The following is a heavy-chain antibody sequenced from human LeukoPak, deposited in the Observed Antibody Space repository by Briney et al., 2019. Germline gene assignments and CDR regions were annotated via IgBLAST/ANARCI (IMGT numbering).Heavy chain of an antibody. CDR1: GYSINSGYY. CDR2: IYHSGST. V-gene: IGHV4-38-2*02. CDR3: AKGLNSYSSSWYLNGMWWFAP. Sequence: SETLSLTCTVSGYSINSGYYWGWIRQPPGKGLEWIGSIYHSGSTYYNPSLKSRVTISVDTSKNQFSLQLSSVTAADTAVYYCAKGLNSYSSSWYLNGMWWFAPWGQGTLVTVSS. J-gene: IGHJ5*02. D-gene: IGHD6-13*01.